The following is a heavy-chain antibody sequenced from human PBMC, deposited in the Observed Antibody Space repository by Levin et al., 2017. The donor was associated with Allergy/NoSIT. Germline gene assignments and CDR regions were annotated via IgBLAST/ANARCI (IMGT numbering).Heavy chain of an antibody. D-gene: IGHD3-16*01. CDR3: AKDIGGEGDYYFDY. CDR1: GFTFDDYA. J-gene: IGHJ4*02. CDR2: ISWNSGSI. V-gene: IGHV3-9*01. Sequence: PGGSLRLSCAASGFTFDDYAMHWVRQAPGKGLEWVSGISWNSGSIGYADSVKGRFTISRDNAKNSLYLQMNSLRAEDTALYYCAKDIGGEGDYYFDYWGQGTLVTVSS.